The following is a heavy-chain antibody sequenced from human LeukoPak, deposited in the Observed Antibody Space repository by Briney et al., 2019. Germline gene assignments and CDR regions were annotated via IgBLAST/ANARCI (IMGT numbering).Heavy chain of an antibody. CDR2: INHSGST. CDR3: ARGAVAAPVDY. J-gene: IGHJ4*02. D-gene: IGHD2-15*01. V-gene: IGHV4-34*01. Sequence: PSETLSLTCAVYGGSFSGYYWSWIRQPPGKGLEWIGEINHSGSTNYNPSLKNRVTISVDTSKNQFSLELSSVTATDTAVYYCARGAVAAPVDYWGQGTLVTVSS. CDR1: GGSFSGYY.